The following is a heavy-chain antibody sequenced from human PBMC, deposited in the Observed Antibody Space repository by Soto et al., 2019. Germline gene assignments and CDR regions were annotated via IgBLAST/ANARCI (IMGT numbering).Heavy chain of an antibody. Sequence: EVQLVESGGGLVQPGGSLRRYCAASGFTFSSYWMHWVRQARGKGLVWVSRINSDGSSTSYADSVKGRFTISRDNAKNTLYLQMNSLRAEDTAVYYCAREEPLTLDYFDYWGQGTLVTVSS. CDR1: GFTFSSYW. CDR3: AREEPLTLDYFDY. CDR2: INSDGSST. D-gene: IGHD1-26*01. V-gene: IGHV3-74*01. J-gene: IGHJ4*02.